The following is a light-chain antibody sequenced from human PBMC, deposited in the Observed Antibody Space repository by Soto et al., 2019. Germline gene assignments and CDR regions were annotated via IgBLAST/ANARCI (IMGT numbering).Light chain of an antibody. CDR3: QQANSYPWT. CDR1: QGISRY. V-gene: IGKV1-9*01. Sequence: DIQLTQSPSSLSASVGDSVTITCRASQGISRYLSWYQQKPGEAPKLLIYGSSSLLSGVPSRFSGTRSGTDFTLTISSLQPEDFATYYCQQANSYPWTFGQGTKVDIK. CDR2: GSS. J-gene: IGKJ1*01.